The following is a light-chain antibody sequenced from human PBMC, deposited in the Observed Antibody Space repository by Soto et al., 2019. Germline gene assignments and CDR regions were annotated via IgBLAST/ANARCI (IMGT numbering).Light chain of an antibody. CDR1: SSDVGAYNF. CDR3: GSYTSSNTPYV. J-gene: IGLJ1*01. Sequence: QSVLTQPASVSGSPGQSITISCTVASSDVGAYNFVSWYQHHPGKAPKLILYEVTTHPSGVSSRFSGSKSGNTASLTISGLQADDEANYYCGSYTSSNTPYVLGTGTKVTVL. CDR2: EVT. V-gene: IGLV2-14*01.